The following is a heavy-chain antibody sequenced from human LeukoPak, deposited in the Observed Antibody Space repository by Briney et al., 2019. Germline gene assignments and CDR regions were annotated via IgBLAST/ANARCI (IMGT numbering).Heavy chain of an antibody. CDR1: GGTFSSYA. V-gene: IGHV1-69*06. CDR3: ARGRSGSYYNPACGY. Sequence: SVKVSCKASGGTFSSYAISWVRQAPGQGLEWMGGIIPIFGTANYAQKFQGRVTITADKSTSTAYMELSSLRSEDTAVYYCARGRSGSYYNPACGYWGQGTLVTVSS. CDR2: IIPIFGTA. D-gene: IGHD3-10*01. J-gene: IGHJ4*02.